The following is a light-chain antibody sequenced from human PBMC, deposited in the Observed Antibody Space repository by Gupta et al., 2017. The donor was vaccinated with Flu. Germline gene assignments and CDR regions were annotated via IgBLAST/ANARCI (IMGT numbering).Light chain of an antibody. Sequence: DIQMTQSPSTLSASVGDRVSITCRASQSISSWLAWYQQKPGKAPNLLIYKASNLESGVPSRFSGSGSGTEFTLTISSLQPDDFATYYCQQDSICPWTFGQGTKVEIK. CDR3: QQDSICPWT. V-gene: IGKV1-5*03. J-gene: IGKJ1*01. CDR2: KAS. CDR1: QSISSW.